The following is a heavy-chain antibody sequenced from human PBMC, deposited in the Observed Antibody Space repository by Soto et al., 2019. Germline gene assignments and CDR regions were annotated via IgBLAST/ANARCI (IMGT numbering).Heavy chain of an antibody. V-gene: IGHV3-74*01. J-gene: IGHJ5*02. CDR3: ARDYMVRGRDANWFYH. CDR2: INSDGSST. D-gene: IGHD3-10*01. CDR1: GFTSSSFW. Sequence: PXGPLTLSSAAAGFTSSSFWMHWVRQAPGTGLVWVSRINSDGSSTKYVDSVQGRFTISRDNAKNTLYLQMNNLRAEDTAVYYCARDYMVRGRDANWFYHWGQGTLVTVSS.